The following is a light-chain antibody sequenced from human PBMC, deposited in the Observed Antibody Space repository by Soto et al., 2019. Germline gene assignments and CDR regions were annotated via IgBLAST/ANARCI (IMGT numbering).Light chain of an antibody. V-gene: IGKV3-20*01. Sequence: EIVLTQSPDILSLSPGDRATLSCRASQSVTSDFLVWYQQKPGQAPRLLIYDASTRATGIPDRFTGSGSGADFTLTINRLEPEDFAVYYCQHYGGSPPYTFGQGTKLEI. J-gene: IGKJ2*01. CDR2: DAS. CDR3: QHYGGSPPYT. CDR1: QSVTSDF.